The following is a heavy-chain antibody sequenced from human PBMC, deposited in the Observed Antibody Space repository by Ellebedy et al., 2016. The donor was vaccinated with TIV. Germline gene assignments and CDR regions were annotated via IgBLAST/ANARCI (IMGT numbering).Heavy chain of an antibody. CDR3: ARLHSTGWYGPDY. D-gene: IGHD6-19*01. J-gene: IGHJ4*02. Sequence: GGSLRLSCAASGFTFSSYSMNWVRQAPGKGLEWVSSITSSSSHIFYGDSVKGRFTTSRDNAKNSLYLQMNSLRAEDTAVYYCARLHSTGWYGPDYWGQGTLVTVSS. CDR1: GFTFSSYS. V-gene: IGHV3-21*01. CDR2: ITSSSSHI.